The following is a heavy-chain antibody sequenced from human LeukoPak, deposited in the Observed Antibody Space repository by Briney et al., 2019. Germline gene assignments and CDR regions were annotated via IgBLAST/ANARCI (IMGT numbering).Heavy chain of an antibody. CDR1: EYTFTGYY. CDR2: INPKSGGT. V-gene: IGHV1-2*02. D-gene: IGHD3-22*01. Sequence: ASVKVSCKASEYTFTGYYVRWVRQAPGQGLEWMGWINPKSGGTNYVQKFQGRVTVTRDTSISTAYMELSRLRSDDTAVYYCARGSYSDSSGYISYWGQGTLVSVSS. J-gene: IGHJ4*02. CDR3: ARGSYSDSSGYISY.